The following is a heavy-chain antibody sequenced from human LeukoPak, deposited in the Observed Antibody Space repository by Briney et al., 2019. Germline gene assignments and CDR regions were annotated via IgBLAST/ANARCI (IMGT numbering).Heavy chain of an antibody. J-gene: IGHJ5*02. CDR3: ARDTSEGDYAWWFDP. D-gene: IGHD3-16*01. CDR2: INPRGTAT. V-gene: IGHV1-46*01. Sequence: ASVKVSFKASGYSSTIHYMHWVRQAPGQGLEWMGLINPRGTATRYAESFQGRLTFTRDLSTSTDYMEMSSLRSDDTAVYFCARDTSEGDYAWWFDPWGQGTLVTVAS. CDR1: GYSSTIHY.